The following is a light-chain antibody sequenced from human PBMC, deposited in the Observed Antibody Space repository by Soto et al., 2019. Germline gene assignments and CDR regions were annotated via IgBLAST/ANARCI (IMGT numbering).Light chain of an antibody. CDR2: RVS. J-gene: IGKJ1*01. V-gene: IGKV2-30*01. Sequence: DVVLTQSPLSLPVTLGQPASISCRSSQSLEDSDGNTFLTWFQQRPGQSPRRLIYRVSTRDSGVPDRFRGSGLGTTFTVKMSRVEGEDVGVYFCLQGTATWMFGQGPKV. CDR1: QSLEDSDGNTF. CDR3: LQGTATWM.